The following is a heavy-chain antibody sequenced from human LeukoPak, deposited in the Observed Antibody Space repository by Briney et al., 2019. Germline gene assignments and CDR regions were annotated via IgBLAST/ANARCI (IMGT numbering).Heavy chain of an antibody. CDR1: GGPISSYY. Sequence: SETLSLTCTVSGGPISSYYWSWIRQPPGKGLEWIGYIYYSVSTHYNPSLKSRVTISVDTSKNQFSLKLSSVTAADTAVYYCARSGGRYYYYIDVWGKGTTVTVSS. J-gene: IGHJ6*03. D-gene: IGHD3-10*01. CDR2: IYYSVST. V-gene: IGHV4-59*01. CDR3: ARSGGRYYYYIDV.